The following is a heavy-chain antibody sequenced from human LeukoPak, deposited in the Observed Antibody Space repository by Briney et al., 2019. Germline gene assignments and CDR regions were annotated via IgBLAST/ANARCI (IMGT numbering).Heavy chain of an antibody. CDR2: INHSGST. Sequence: PSETLSLTCAVYGGSFSGYYWSWIRQPPGKGLEWIGEINHSGSTNYNPSLKSRVTISVDTSKNQFSLKLSSVTAADTAVYYRARASRRYYYDSSGYKNWFDPWGQGTLVTVSS. D-gene: IGHD3-22*01. V-gene: IGHV4-34*01. CDR1: GGSFSGYY. J-gene: IGHJ5*02. CDR3: ARASRRYYYDSSGYKNWFDP.